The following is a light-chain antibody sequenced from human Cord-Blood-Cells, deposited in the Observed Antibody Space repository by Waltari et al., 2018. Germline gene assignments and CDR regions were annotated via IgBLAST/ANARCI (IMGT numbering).Light chain of an antibody. CDR3: SSYTSSSTLRV. J-gene: IGLJ1*01. V-gene: IGLV2-14*03. CDR1: SSDVGCYNY. Sequence: QSALTQPASVSGSPGQSITISCTGTSSDVGCYNYVSCYQQHPCKAPKLMIYDVSNRPSGVSNRFSGSKSGNTASLTISGLQAEDEADYYCSSYTSSSTLRVFGTGTKVTVL. CDR2: DVS.